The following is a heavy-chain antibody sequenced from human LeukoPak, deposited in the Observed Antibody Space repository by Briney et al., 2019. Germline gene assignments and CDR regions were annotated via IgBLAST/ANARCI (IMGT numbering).Heavy chain of an antibody. CDR3: AREREDYDILTGYYYYYGMDV. D-gene: IGHD3-9*01. J-gene: IGHJ6*02. CDR1: GFTFSGYP. CDR2: ISYDGSNK. Sequence: GGSLRLSCAASGFTFSGYPIHWVRQAPGKGLEWVAVISYDGSNKYYADSVKGRLTISRDNSKNTLYLQMNSLRAEDTAVYYCAREREDYDILTGYYYYYGMDVWGQGTTVTVSS. V-gene: IGHV3-30-3*01.